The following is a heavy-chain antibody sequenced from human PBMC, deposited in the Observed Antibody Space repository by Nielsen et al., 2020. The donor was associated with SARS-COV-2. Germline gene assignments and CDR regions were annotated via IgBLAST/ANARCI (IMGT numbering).Heavy chain of an antibody. CDR3: ARDSAPLRADIVATIVFDY. D-gene: IGHD5-12*01. Sequence: ASVKVSCKASGYTFTSYYMHWVRQAPGQGLEWMGIINPSGGSTSYAQKFQGRVTMTRDTSTSTVYMELSSLRSEDTAVYYCARDSAPLRADIVATIVFDYWGQGTLVTVSS. CDR2: INPSGGST. V-gene: IGHV1-46*01. CDR1: GYTFTSYY. J-gene: IGHJ4*02.